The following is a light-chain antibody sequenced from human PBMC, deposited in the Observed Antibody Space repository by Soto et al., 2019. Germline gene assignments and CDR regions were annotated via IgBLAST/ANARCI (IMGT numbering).Light chain of an antibody. V-gene: IGLV3-21*04. CDR2: YDS. J-gene: IGLJ1*01. CDR1: NIGSKR. CDR3: QVWDITTDHHV. Sequence: SSELTQPPSVSVAPEKTARLTCGGDNIGSKRVHWYRQKPGQAPVLVIYYDSDRPSGIPERFSGSNSGNTATLTINRVEAGDEADYYCQVWDITTDHHVFGTGTKVTVL.